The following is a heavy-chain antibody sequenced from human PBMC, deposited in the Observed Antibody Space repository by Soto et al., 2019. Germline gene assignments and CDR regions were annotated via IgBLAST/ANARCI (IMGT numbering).Heavy chain of an antibody. J-gene: IGHJ5*02. CDR2: ISAGGGGNT. V-gene: IGHV3-23*01. D-gene: IGHD2-15*01. Sequence: ESGGGLVQPGGSLRLSCTGSGFSFSSSAMSWVRQAPGKGLEWVSGISAGGGGNTYYADSVKGRFTISRDNSKLYLQMNSLRAEDTALYHCAKEMSAASWGQGTLVTVSS. CDR3: AKEMSAAS. CDR1: GFSFSSSA.